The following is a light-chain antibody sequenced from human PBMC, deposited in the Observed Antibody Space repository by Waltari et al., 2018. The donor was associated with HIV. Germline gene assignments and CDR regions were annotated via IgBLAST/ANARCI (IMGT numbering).Light chain of an antibody. J-gene: IGKJ2*01. V-gene: IGKV4-1*01. CDR1: PSLLYSSNNKNY. CDR2: WAS. Sequence: DIVMTQSPESLTVSLGERATINCKSRPSLLYSSNNKNYLAWYQQKGGQSPKLLINWASTRESGVPDRFSGSGSGTNFTLTISSLQAEDVAVYYCLQFYSSLYTFGQGTNLEIK. CDR3: LQFYSSLYT.